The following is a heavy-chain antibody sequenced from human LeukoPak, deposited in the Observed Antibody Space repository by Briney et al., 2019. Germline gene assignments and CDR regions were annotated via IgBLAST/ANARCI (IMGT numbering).Heavy chain of an antibody. Sequence: ASVKVSCKASGYTFSNYGISWVRQAPGQGLEWMGWISHYTNYPQKFQGRVTLTTDTSTSTAYMELRSLRSDDTAVYYCARMRVYSDDVDFDYWGQGTLSPSPQ. CDR3: ARMRVYSDDVDFDY. CDR1: GYTFSNYG. V-gene: IGHV1-18*01. CDR2: ISHYT. D-gene: IGHD5-12*01. J-gene: IGHJ4*02.